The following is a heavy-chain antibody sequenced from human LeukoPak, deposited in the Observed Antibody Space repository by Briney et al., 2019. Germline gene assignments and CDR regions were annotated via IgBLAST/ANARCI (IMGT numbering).Heavy chain of an antibody. CDR1: GFTFSTYW. CDR2: VDYDGINT. CDR3: GSPEITGALGRRA. J-gene: IGHJ4*02. D-gene: IGHD1-14*01. Sequence: GGSLTLSCAASGFTFSTYWMHWVRQAPGKGLVWVSRVDYDGINTYYADSVKGRFTISRDNAKNTMYLQMTSLRVEDTAVYYCGSPEITGALGRRAWGQGTLVTVFS. V-gene: IGHV3-74*01.